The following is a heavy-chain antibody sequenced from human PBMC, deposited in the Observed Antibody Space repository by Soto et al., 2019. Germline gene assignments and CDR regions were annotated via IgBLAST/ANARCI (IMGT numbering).Heavy chain of an antibody. CDR1: GYSFTNNW. CDR3: ARQGGYCISTSCARGTQYYYYYGMDV. V-gene: IGHV5-51*01. J-gene: IGHJ6*02. D-gene: IGHD2-2*01. Sequence: GESLTISCKGSGYSFTNNWIGWVRQMPGKGLKWMGIIYPADSDTRYSPSFQGQVTISADKSISTAYLQWSSLKASDTAMYYCARQGGYCISTSCARGTQYYYYYGMDVWGQGTTVTVSS. CDR2: IYPADSDT.